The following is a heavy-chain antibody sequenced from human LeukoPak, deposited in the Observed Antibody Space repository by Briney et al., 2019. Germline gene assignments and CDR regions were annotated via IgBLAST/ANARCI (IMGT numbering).Heavy chain of an antibody. J-gene: IGHJ3*02. D-gene: IGHD3-16*02. CDR1: GGSFSGYY. CDR2: IYYSGST. V-gene: IGHV4-59*08. CDR3: ARYRHDYVWGSYRYIAFDI. Sequence: SETLSLTCAVYGGSFSGYYWSWIRQPPGQGLEWIGYIYYSGSTNYNPSLTSRVTISVDPSKHQFSLKLSSVTAADTAVYYCARYRHDYVWGSYRYIAFDIWGQGTMVTVSS.